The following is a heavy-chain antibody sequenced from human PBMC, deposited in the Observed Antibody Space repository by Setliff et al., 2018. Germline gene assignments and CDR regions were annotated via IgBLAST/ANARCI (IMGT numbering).Heavy chain of an antibody. Sequence: SETLSLTCTVSGGSISSSSYYWSWIRQPAGKGLEWIGRICTSGSTNYNPSLKSRVTISVDTSKNQFSLKLSSVTAADTAVYYCARGPVMIVATGYFDYWGQGTLVTVSS. D-gene: IGHD3-22*01. CDR1: GGSISSSSYY. V-gene: IGHV4-61*02. J-gene: IGHJ4*02. CDR3: ARGPVMIVATGYFDY. CDR2: ICTSGST.